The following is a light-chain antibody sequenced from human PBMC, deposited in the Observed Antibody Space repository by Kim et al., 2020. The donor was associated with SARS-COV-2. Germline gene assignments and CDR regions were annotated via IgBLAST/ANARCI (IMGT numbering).Light chain of an antibody. J-gene: IGKJ4*01. V-gene: IGKV3-20*01. CDR1: QSVSITY. CDR3: QQYGSSFLT. CDR2: GAS. Sequence: SPGESASPSCMASQSVSITYLAWCQQKPGQAPRRLIYGASSRATGIPDRFSGSGAGTDFTLTISILEPEDFAVYYCQQYGSSFLTFGGGTKVDIK.